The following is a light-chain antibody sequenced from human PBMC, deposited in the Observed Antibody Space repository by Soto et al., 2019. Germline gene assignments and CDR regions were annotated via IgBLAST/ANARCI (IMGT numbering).Light chain of an antibody. J-gene: IGLJ2*01. CDR2: GNN. CDR3: QSYDSSLSVVV. CDR1: SSNIGAGYD. Sequence: QSVLTQPPSVSGAPGQRVTISCTGSSSNIGAGYDVHWYQQLPGSAPKLLIYGNNNRPSGVPDRFSGSKSGTSASLAITGLQAEDEGDYYCQSYDSSLSVVVFGGGTKVTVL. V-gene: IGLV1-40*01.